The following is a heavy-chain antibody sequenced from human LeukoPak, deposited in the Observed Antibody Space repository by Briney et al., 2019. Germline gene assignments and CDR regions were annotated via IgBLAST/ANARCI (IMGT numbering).Heavy chain of an antibody. CDR1: GYTFTSYG. D-gene: IGHD6-13*01. V-gene: IGHV1-18*01. CDR3: ARDSATGYSEDWFDP. Sequence: ASVKVSCKASGYTFTSYGISWVRQAPGQGLEWMGWISAYNGNANYAQKLQGRVTMTTDTSTGTAYMELRSLRSDDTAVYYCARDSATGYSEDWFDPWGQGTLVTVSS. CDR2: ISAYNGNA. J-gene: IGHJ5*02.